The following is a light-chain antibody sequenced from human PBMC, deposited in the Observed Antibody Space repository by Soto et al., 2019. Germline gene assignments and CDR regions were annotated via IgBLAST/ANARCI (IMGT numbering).Light chain of an antibody. Sequence: QSALTQPASVSGSPGQSITISCTGTSSDVGGYNYVSWYQQHPGKAPKFMIYDVSNRPSGVSNRFSGSKSGNTASLTISGLQAEDEADYYCSSYTISSTHVVFGGGTQLTVL. CDR3: SSYTISSTHVV. V-gene: IGLV2-14*01. J-gene: IGLJ2*01. CDR1: SSDVGGYNY. CDR2: DVS.